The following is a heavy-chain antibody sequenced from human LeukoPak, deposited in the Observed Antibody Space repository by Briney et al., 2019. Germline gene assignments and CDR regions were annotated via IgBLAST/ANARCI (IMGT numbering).Heavy chain of an antibody. V-gene: IGHV4-34*01. Sequence: TASETLSLTCAVYGGSFSGYYWSWIRQPPGKGLEWIGEINHSGSTNYNPSLKSRVIISVDTSKNQFSLKLSSVTAADTAVYYCARAGKITIFGVVSGRSYDYWGQGTLDTVSS. J-gene: IGHJ4*02. CDR2: INHSGST. CDR1: GGSFSGYY. CDR3: ARAGKITIFGVVSGRSYDY. D-gene: IGHD3-3*01.